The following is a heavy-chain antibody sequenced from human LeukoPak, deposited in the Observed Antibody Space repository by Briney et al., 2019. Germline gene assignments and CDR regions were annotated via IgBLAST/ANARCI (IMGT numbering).Heavy chain of an antibody. CDR2: IRYDGSNK. D-gene: IGHD3-16*02. CDR1: GFTFSSYG. CDR3: ASKNSRIGAFDI. Sequence: PGGSLRLSCAASGFTFSSYGMHWVRQAPGKGLEWVAFIRYDGSNKYYADSVKGRFTISRDNSKNTLYLQMNSLRAEDTAVYYCASKNSRIGAFDIWGQGTMVTVSS. V-gene: IGHV3-30*02. J-gene: IGHJ3*02.